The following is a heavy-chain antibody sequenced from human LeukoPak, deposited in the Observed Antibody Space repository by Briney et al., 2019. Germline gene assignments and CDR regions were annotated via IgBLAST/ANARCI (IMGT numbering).Heavy chain of an antibody. D-gene: IGHD1-14*01. J-gene: IGHJ4*02. Sequence: GGSLRLSCAAFGFTVSTNYMSWARQAPGKGLEWVSVVYSGGSTHYAASVKGRFTISRDNSKNTLYLQMNRLRGEDTAVYYCARGYLREPFDSWGQGTLVIVSS. CDR3: ARGYLREPFDS. V-gene: IGHV3-53*01. CDR2: VYSGGST. CDR1: GFTVSTNY.